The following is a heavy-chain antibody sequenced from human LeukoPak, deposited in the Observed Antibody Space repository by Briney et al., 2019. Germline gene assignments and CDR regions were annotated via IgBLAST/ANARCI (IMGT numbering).Heavy chain of an antibody. Sequence: GGSLRLSCVASGFTFSSSWMTWVRQAPGMGLERVANIKVDGTGKYYVDSARGRFSISRDNAKNSLYLELNSLRAEDTGVYFCARDRGWQQFDYWGQGTLVTVSS. V-gene: IGHV3-7*01. D-gene: IGHD5-24*01. CDR3: ARDRGWQQFDY. CDR1: GFTFSSSW. CDR2: IKVDGTGK. J-gene: IGHJ4*01.